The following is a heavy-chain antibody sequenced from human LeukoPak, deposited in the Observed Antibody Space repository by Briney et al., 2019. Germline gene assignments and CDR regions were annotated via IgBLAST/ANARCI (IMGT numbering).Heavy chain of an antibody. D-gene: IGHD1-26*01. CDR1: GFTFSSYG. J-gene: IGHJ4*02. CDR3: AKGHYSGSSTSHGGFDY. Sequence: GGSLTLSCAASGFTFSSYGLHWVRQAPGEGLDWVAVISSDGSKQYYADSAKGRFSISRDNSKSTLYLQMNSLRAEDTAVYYCAKGHYSGSSTSHGGFDYWGQGTLVTVSS. V-gene: IGHV3-30*18. CDR2: ISSDGSKQ.